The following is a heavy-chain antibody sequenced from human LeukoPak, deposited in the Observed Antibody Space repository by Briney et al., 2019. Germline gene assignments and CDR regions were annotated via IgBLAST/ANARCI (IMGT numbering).Heavy chain of an antibody. CDR3: ARQGSSGYYYDAFDI. CDR1: GYSFISYW. CDR2: IYPSDSDT. D-gene: IGHD3-22*01. J-gene: IGHJ3*02. V-gene: IGHV5-51*01. Sequence: GESLKISCKGSGYSFISYWIGWVRQMPGEGLEWMGIIYPSDSDTRYSPSFQGQVTISADKSISTAYLQWSSLKASDTAMYYCARQGSSGYYYDAFDIWGQGTMVTVSS.